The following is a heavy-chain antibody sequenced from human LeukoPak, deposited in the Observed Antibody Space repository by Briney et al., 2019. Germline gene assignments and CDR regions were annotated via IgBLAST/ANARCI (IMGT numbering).Heavy chain of an antibody. CDR2: ITPSDSYT. D-gene: IGHD1-14*01. CDR3: ATSSGNNPFDY. Sequence: LGESLKISCKASAYSFSTFWISWVRQLPGKGLEWMGRITPSDSYTNYSPSFRGHVTISADRSITTAYLQWSSLRASDTAMYYCATSSGNNPFDYWGQGTLVTVSS. J-gene: IGHJ4*02. V-gene: IGHV5-10-1*01. CDR1: AYSFSTFW.